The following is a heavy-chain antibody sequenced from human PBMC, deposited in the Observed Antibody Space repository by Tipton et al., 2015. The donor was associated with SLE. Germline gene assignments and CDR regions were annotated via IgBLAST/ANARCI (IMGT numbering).Heavy chain of an antibody. Sequence: TLSLTCTVSGGSISSGSYYWSWIRQPAGKGLEWIGYNYTSGSTNYNPSLKSRVTISVDTSKNQFSLKLSSVTAADTAVYYCARGLGLLRQALSYWGQGTLVTVSS. J-gene: IGHJ4*02. CDR1: GGSISSGSYY. CDR2: NYTSGST. V-gene: IGHV4-61*09. D-gene: IGHD3-16*01. CDR3: ARGLGLLRQALSY.